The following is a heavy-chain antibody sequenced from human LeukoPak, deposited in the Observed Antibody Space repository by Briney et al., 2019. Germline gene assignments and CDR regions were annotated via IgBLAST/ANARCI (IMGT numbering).Heavy chain of an antibody. CDR2: VYYSERT. CDR1: NDSFSNYC. V-gene: IGHV4-59*01. CDR3: ARASMRRREGYNRHYEIDY. D-gene: IGHD5-24*01. Sequence: PSETLSLTCTVSNDSFSNYCWTWIRQPPGKALEWIGYVYYSERTHYNPSLKSRVIISVDTAQNQFSLRLSSVTAADTAVYYCARASMRRREGYNRHYEIDYWGQGTLVTVSS. J-gene: IGHJ4*02.